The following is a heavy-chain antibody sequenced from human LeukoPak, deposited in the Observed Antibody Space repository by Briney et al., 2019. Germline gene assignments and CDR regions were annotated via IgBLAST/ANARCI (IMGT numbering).Heavy chain of an antibody. Sequence: GGSLRLSCAASGFTFSSYSMNWVRQAPGKGLEYVSTISSNGGSTYYANSVKGRFTISRDNSKNTLYLQMGSLRAEDMAVYYCARGSALTYYDFLHFDYWGQGTLVTVSS. CDR1: GFTFSSYS. V-gene: IGHV3-64*01. D-gene: IGHD3-3*01. CDR3: ARGSALTYYDFLHFDY. CDR2: ISSNGGST. J-gene: IGHJ4*02.